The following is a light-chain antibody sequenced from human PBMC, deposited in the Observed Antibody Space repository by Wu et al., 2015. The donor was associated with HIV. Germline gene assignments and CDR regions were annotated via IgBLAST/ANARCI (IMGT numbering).Light chain of an antibody. Sequence: DIQLTQSPSTLSASVGDRVTITCRASQDITTSLAWYQQKPGGAPKLLMYRTSKLDSGVPSRFSGSGSGTEFSLTITSLQPDDFATYYCQQYITRWTFGQGTQGWRSN. J-gene: IGKJ1*01. CDR2: RTS. CDR1: QDITTS. CDR3: QQYITRWT. V-gene: IGKV1-5*03.